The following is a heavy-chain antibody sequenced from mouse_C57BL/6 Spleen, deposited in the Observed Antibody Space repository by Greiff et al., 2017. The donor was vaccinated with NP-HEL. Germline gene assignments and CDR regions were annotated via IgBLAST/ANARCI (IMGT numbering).Heavy chain of an antibody. CDR3: ARGYDYPYYYAMDY. D-gene: IGHD2-4*01. Sequence: QVQLKQPGAELVKPGASVKLSCKASGYTFTSYWMHWVKQRPGQGLEWIGMIHPNSGSTNYNEKFKSKATLTVDKSSSTAYMQLSSLTSEDSAVYYCARGYDYPYYYAMDYWGQGTSVTVSS. CDR2: IHPNSGST. V-gene: IGHV1-64*01. CDR1: GYTFTSYW. J-gene: IGHJ4*01.